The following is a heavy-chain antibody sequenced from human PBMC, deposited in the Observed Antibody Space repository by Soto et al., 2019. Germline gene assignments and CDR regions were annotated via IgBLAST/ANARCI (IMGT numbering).Heavy chain of an antibody. CDR2: VCSTGLA. CDR3: ARDLSGTGLDV. V-gene: IGHV4-4*07. J-gene: IGHJ6*02. CDR1: GASIGSFY. D-gene: IGHD1-26*01. Sequence: QMQLHESGPGLVKPSETLSLTCNVSGASIGSFYWSWIRQSAGKGLEWIGRVCSTGLATYNPALEGRVTISLDRSNNHLSLELKSVTAADTAVYFCARDLSGTGLDVWGRGTTVSVSS.